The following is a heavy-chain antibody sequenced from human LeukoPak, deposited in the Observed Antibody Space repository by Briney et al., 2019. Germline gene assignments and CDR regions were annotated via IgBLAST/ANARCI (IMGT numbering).Heavy chain of an antibody. V-gene: IGHV3-7*01. CDR1: GFTFSSYW. J-gene: IGHJ6*03. CDR3: ARDSPQYYYDSSGYYRYYYYYMDV. D-gene: IGHD3-22*01. Sequence: GGSLRLSCAASGFTFSSYWMSWDRQAPGKGLEWVANIKQDGSEKYYVDSVKGRFTISRDNAKNSLYLQMNSLRAEDTAVYYCARDSPQYYYDSSGYYRYYYYYMDVWGKGTTVTVSS. CDR2: IKQDGSEK.